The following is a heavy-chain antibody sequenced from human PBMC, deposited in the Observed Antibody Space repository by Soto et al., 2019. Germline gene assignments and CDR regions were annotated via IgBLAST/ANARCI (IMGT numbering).Heavy chain of an antibody. D-gene: IGHD4-17*01. CDR3: ARGRTVTNDRNYYGMDV. CDR1: GGSFSRYY. V-gene: IGHV4-34*01. Sequence: PSETLSLTCAVYGGSFSRYYWSWIRQPPGKGLEWIGEINHSGSTNYNPSLKSRVTISVDTSKNQFSLKLSSVTAADTAVYYCARGRTVTNDRNYYGMDVWGQGTTVTVSS. CDR2: INHSGST. J-gene: IGHJ6*02.